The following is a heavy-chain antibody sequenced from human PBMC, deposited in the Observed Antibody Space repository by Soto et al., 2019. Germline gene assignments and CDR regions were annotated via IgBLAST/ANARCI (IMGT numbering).Heavy chain of an antibody. CDR1: GFTFSSYS. Sequence: EVQLVESGGGLVQPGGSLRLSCAASGFTFSSYSMNWVRQAPGKGLEWVSSISSSSSYIYYADSVKGRFTISRDNAKNSLYLQRNSLRAEDTAGYYCATMATVTSDYWGQGTLVTVSS. D-gene: IGHD4-4*01. CDR3: ATMATVTSDY. J-gene: IGHJ4*02. CDR2: ISSSSSYI. V-gene: IGHV3-21*01.